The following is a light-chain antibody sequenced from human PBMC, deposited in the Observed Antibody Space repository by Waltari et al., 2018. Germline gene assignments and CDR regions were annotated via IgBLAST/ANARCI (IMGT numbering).Light chain of an antibody. J-gene: IGLJ2*01. CDR1: NSDIGRYNY. CDR2: DVN. CDR3: SSYTLDIKMI. V-gene: IGLV2-14*03. Sequence: QPALTPPASMSGSPGQLTTISCTGSNSDIGRYNYVSWYQQYPGKAPKVLIYDVNKRPSGASDRFSGSKSGNTASLTISGLQAEDEADYYCSSYTLDIKMIFGGGTKLTVL.